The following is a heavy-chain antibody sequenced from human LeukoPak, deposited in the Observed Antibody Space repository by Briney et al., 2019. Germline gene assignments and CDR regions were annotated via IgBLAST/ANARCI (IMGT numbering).Heavy chain of an antibody. D-gene: IGHD6-6*01. J-gene: IGHJ4*02. CDR3: ARDRAARPHFDY. CDR1: GGSISSGGYY. Sequence: PSETLSLTCTVSGGSISSGGYYWSWIRQHPGTGLEWIGYIYYSGSTYYNLSLKSRVTISVDTSKNQFSLKLSSVTAADTAVYYCARDRAARPHFDYWGQGTLVTVSS. CDR2: IYYSGST. V-gene: IGHV4-31*03.